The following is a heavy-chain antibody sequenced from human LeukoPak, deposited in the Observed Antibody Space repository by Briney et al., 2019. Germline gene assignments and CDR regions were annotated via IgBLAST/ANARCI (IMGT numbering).Heavy chain of an antibody. V-gene: IGHV1-2*02. D-gene: IGHD3-22*01. Sequence: ASVKVSCKASGYTFTSYYMHWVRQAPGQGLEWMGWINPNSGGTNYAQKFQGRVTMTRDTSISTAYMELSRLRSDDTAVYYCASTYDSSGYGFYFDYWGQGTLVTVSS. J-gene: IGHJ4*02. CDR2: INPNSGGT. CDR1: GYTFTSYY. CDR3: ASTYDSSGYGFYFDY.